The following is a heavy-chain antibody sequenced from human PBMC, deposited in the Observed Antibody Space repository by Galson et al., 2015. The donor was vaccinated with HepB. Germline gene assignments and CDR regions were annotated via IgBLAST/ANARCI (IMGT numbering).Heavy chain of an antibody. CDR1: GFTFSSYG. V-gene: IGHV3-30*02. CDR2: IRYDGSNK. J-gene: IGHJ4*02. CDR3: AKFWGHYGSGSYSLDY. D-gene: IGHD3-10*01. Sequence: SLRLSCAASGFTFSSYGMHWARQAPGKGLEWVAFIRYDGSNKYYADSVKGRFTISRDNSKNTLYLQMNSLRAEDTAVYYCAKFWGHYGSGSYSLDYWGQGTLVTVSS.